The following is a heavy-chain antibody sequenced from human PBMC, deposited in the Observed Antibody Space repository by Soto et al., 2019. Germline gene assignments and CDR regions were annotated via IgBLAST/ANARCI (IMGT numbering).Heavy chain of an antibody. CDR1: GFTFSSYW. Sequence: GGSLRLSCAASGFTFSSYWMHWVRQAPGKGLEWVSNIKQDGSGKYYVDSVKGRFTISRDNAKNSLYLQMNSLRAEDTAVYYCARDRPYSSGRLGTDAFDIWGQGTMVTVSS. V-gene: IGHV3-7*01. CDR3: ARDRPYSSGRLGTDAFDI. J-gene: IGHJ3*02. CDR2: IKQDGSGK. D-gene: IGHD6-19*01.